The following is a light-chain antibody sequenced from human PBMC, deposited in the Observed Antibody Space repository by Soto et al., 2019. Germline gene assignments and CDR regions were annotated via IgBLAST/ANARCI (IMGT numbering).Light chain of an antibody. J-gene: IGKJ1*01. Sequence: EIVLTQSPGTLSLSPGERATLSCRASQSVSSSYLAWYQQKPGQAPRLLIYAASSRATGIPDRFSGSGSGTDFTLTIPRLEPEDFAVYYCQQYGSSSWTFGQGTKVDIK. CDR2: AAS. V-gene: IGKV3-20*01. CDR3: QQYGSSSWT. CDR1: QSVSSSY.